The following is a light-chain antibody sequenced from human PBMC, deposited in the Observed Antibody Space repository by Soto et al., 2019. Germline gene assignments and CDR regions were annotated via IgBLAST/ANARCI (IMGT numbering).Light chain of an antibody. CDR1: SSDVGGYPY. CDR3: CSYTTSSTYV. Sequence: QSLLTQPASVSGSPGRSITISCTGPSSDVGGYPYDSWYKQHPGKAPKLMIYEVINRPSGVSNRFSGSKSDNTASLTISGLQAEDEADYYCCSYTTSSTYVFGTGTKVTVL. CDR2: EVI. J-gene: IGLJ1*01. V-gene: IGLV2-14*01.